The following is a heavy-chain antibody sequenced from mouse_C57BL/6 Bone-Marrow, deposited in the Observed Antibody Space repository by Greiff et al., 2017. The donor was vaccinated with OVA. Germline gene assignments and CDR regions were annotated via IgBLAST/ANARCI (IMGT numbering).Heavy chain of an antibody. CDR3: ARLDAMDY. Sequence: EVQVVESGGGLVQPGGSLKLSCAASGFTFSDFYMYWIRQTPEKRLEWVAYISNGGGSTYYPDTVKGRFTISRDNAKNTLYLQMSRLKSEDTDMYYCARLDAMDYWGQGTSVTVSS. CDR2: ISNGGGST. CDR1: GFTFSDFY. V-gene: IGHV5-12*01. J-gene: IGHJ4*01.